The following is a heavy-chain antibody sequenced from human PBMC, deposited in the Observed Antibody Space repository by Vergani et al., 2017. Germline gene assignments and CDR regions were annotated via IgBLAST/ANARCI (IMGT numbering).Heavy chain of an antibody. CDR3: ARVLGSGSYSVGYYFDY. CDR2: IYYSGST. V-gene: IGHV4-59*01. D-gene: IGHD3-10*01. Sequence: QVQLQESGPGLVKPSETLSLTCTVSGGSISSYYWSWIRQPPGKGLEWIGYIYYSGSTNYNPSLKRRVTISVDTSKNQFSLKLSSVTAADTAVYYCARVLGSGSYSVGYYFDYWGQGTLVTVSS. CDR1: GGSISSYY. J-gene: IGHJ4*02.